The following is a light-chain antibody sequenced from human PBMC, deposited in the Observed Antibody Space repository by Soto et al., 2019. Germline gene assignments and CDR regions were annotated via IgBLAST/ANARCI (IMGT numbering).Light chain of an antibody. CDR3: QQYNSYGT. Sequence: DIQMTQSPSTLSESVGDRVTITCRASQSISSWLAWYQQKPGKAPKLLIYKASSLESGVPSRFSGSGSGKEFTLTISSLQPDDFATYYCQQYNSYGTFGQGTKVEIK. V-gene: IGKV1-5*03. CDR2: KAS. J-gene: IGKJ1*01. CDR1: QSISSW.